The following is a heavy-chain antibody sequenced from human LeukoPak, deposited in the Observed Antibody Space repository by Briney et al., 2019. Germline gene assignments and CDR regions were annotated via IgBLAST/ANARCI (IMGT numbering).Heavy chain of an antibody. Sequence: GGSLRLSCAASGFTFSSYAMHWVRQAPGKGLEWVAVMSYDGSNKYYADSVKGRFTISRDNSKNTLYLQMNSLRAEDTAVYYCARGAYDYVWGSYRPIDYWGQGTLVTVSS. CDR3: ARGAYDYVWGSYRPIDY. J-gene: IGHJ4*02. D-gene: IGHD3-16*02. V-gene: IGHV3-30*04. CDR2: MSYDGSNK. CDR1: GFTFSSYA.